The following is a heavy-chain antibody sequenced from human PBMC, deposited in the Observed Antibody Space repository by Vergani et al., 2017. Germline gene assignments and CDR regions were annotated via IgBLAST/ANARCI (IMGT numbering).Heavy chain of an antibody. D-gene: IGHD5-12*01. CDR1: GGSFSGYY. Sequence: QVQLQQWGAGLLKPSETLSLTCAVYGGSFSGYYWSWIRQPPGKGLEWIGEINHSGSTNYNPSLKSRVTISVDTSKNQFSLKLSSVTAADTAVYYCARHLGSGYDPMVSWFDPWGQGTLVTVSS. V-gene: IGHV4-34*01. CDR3: ARHLGSGYDPMVSWFDP. J-gene: IGHJ5*02. CDR2: INHSGST.